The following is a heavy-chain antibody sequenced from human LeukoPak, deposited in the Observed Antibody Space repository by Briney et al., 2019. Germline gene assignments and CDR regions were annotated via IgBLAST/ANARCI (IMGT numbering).Heavy chain of an antibody. CDR1: GFTFSDYW. J-gene: IGHJ2*01. CDR3: AREGERLRHWYFDV. Sequence: GGSLRLSCAVSGFTFSDYWMHWVRQAPGKGLVRVSRTNSDDSSTSYADSVKGRFTISRDNAKNTLYLQMNSLRAEDTAVYFCAREGERLRHWYFDVWGRGTPVIVSS. CDR2: TNSDDSST. V-gene: IGHV3-74*01. D-gene: IGHD6-25*01.